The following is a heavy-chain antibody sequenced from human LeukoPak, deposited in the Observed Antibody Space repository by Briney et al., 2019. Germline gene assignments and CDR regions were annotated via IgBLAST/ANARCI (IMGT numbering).Heavy chain of an antibody. CDR1: GDSISSGGYY. V-gene: IGHV4-30-2*01. Sequence: SETLSLTCTVSGDSISSGGYYWSWLRQPPGKGLEWIGYIYHSGSSSYSPSLKSRVTISVDRSRNQFSLKLTSMTAADTAVYFCARDNPWNWFDPWGQGTLVTVSS. CDR3: ARDNPWNWFDP. J-gene: IGHJ5*02. CDR2: IYHSGSS.